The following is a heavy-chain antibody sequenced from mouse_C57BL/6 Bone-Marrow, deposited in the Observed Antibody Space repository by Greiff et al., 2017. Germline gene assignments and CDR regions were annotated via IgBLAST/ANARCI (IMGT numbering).Heavy chain of an antibody. CDR1: GYTFTSYW. V-gene: IGHV1-72*01. D-gene: IGHD2-4*01. CDR2: IAPNRGGT. Sequence: QVQLQQPGAELVKPGASVKLSCKASGYTFTSYWMHWVKQRPGRGLEWIGRIAPNRGGTKYNEKFKSKATLTVDKPSSTAYMQLSSLTSEDSAVDYCARDYEYDGRSFADGGQGTLVTVSA. CDR3: ARDYEYDGRSFAD. J-gene: IGHJ3*01.